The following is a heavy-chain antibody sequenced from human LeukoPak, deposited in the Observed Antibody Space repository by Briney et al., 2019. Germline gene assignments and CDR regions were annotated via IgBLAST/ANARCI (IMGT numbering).Heavy chain of an antibody. Sequence: SETLSLTCTVSGGSISSYSWSWIRQPPGKGLEWIGEINHSGSTNYNPSLRSRVTVSVHTSKNQLSLKLSSVTAADTAVYYCARQWLVSPLFDYWGQGTLVTVSS. V-gene: IGHV4-34*01. CDR2: INHSGST. CDR1: GGSISSYS. CDR3: ARQWLVSPLFDY. J-gene: IGHJ4*02. D-gene: IGHD6-19*01.